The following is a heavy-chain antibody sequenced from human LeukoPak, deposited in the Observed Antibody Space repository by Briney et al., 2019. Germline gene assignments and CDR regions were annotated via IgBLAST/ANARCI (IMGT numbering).Heavy chain of an antibody. CDR3: AKDLYGGSAKDLDY. Sequence: GGSLRLSCAASGFSVSSNYVSWVRQAPGKGLEWVSVIYSGGTTYYADSVKGRFTISRDNSKNTLYLQMNSLRAEDTAVYYCAKDLYGGSAKDLDYWGQGTLVTVSS. CDR2: IYSGGTT. V-gene: IGHV3-53*01. J-gene: IGHJ4*02. CDR1: GFSVSSNY. D-gene: IGHD2-15*01.